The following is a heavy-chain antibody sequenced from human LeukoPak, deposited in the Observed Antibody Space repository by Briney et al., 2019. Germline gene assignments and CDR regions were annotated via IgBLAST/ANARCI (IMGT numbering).Heavy chain of an antibody. Sequence: SETLSLTCAVYGGSFSGYYWSWIRQPPGKGLEWIGEINHSGSTNYNPSLKSRVTISVDTSKNQLSLKLSSVTAADTAVYYCARFGGGYYYYGMDVWGKGTTVTVSS. J-gene: IGHJ6*04. CDR3: ARFGGGYYYYGMDV. D-gene: IGHD3-16*01. V-gene: IGHV4-34*01. CDR1: GGSFSGYY. CDR2: INHSGST.